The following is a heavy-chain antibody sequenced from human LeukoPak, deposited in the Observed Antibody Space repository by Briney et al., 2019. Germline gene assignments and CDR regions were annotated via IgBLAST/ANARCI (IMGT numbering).Heavy chain of an antibody. CDR3: ARDGFVGAADY. V-gene: IGHV3-7*01. J-gene: IGHJ4*02. CDR1: EFIFSGYW. D-gene: IGHD6-13*01. Sequence: GGSLRLSCAASEFIFSGYWMNWVRQAPGKGLEWVANIKQNGSEKQYVDSVRGRFTISRDNAKNSLYLQMNSLRVEDTAVYYCARDGFVGAADYWGQGTLVTVSS. CDR2: IKQNGSEK.